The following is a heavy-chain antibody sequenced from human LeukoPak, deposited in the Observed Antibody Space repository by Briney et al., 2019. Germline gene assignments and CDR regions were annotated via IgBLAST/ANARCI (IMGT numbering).Heavy chain of an antibody. Sequence: GGSLRLSCAASGFTVSSNYMSWVRQAPGKGLEWVSVIYSGGSTYYADSVKGRFTISRDNSKNTLYLQMNSLRAEDTAIYYCASVVVTAIRVYWGQGTLVTVSS. V-gene: IGHV3-53*01. J-gene: IGHJ4*02. CDR3: ASVVVTAIRVY. CDR2: IYSGGST. D-gene: IGHD2-21*02. CDR1: GFTVSSNY.